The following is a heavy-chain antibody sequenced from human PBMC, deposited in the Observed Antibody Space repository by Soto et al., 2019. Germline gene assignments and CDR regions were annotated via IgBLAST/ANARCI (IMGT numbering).Heavy chain of an antibody. CDR1: GGSFSGYY. CDR2: INHSGST. J-gene: IGHJ6*02. CDR3: ARSHGIAARPLRANYYYGMDV. Sequence: SETLSLTCAVYGGSFSGYYWSWIRQPPGRGLEWIGEINHSGSTNYNPSLKSRVTISVDTSKNQFSLKLSSVTAADTAVYYCARSHGIAARPLRANYYYGMDVWGQGTTVTVSS. V-gene: IGHV4-34*01. D-gene: IGHD6-6*01.